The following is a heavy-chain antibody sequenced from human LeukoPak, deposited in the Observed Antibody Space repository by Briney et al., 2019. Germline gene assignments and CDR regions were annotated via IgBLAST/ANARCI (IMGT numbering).Heavy chain of an antibody. CDR3: ARGVTMIVVVIHDWYFDL. CDR2: INHSGST. CDR1: GGSFSGYY. D-gene: IGHD3-22*01. Sequence: KPSETLSLTCAVYGGSFSGYYWSWIRQPPGKGLEWIGEINHSGSTNYNPSLKSRVTISVDTSKNQFSLKLSSVTAADTAVYYCARGVTMIVVVIHDWYFDLWGRGTLVTVSS. J-gene: IGHJ2*01. V-gene: IGHV4-34*01.